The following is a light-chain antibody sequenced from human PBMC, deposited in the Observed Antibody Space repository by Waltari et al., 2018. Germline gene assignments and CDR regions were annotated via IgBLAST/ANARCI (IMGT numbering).Light chain of an antibody. CDR3: MQALHSIT. CDR2: LGS. J-gene: IGKJ5*01. V-gene: IGKV2-28*01. Sequence: DVVLTQSPLSLPVTPGEPASISCRSSQSLLHSSGYNYLDWYLQKPGQSPLLLIYLGSSRASGVPDRFTGRGSGTDFTLRITRVEAEDVGLYYCMQALHSITFGQGTRLEIK. CDR1: QSLLHSSGYNY.